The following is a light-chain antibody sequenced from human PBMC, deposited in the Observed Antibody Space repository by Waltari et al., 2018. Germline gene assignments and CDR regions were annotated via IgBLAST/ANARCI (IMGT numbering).Light chain of an antibody. Sequence: QSVLTQPPSASGTPGQRTPISCSGRNPNTGSNVVDWYHQLPGTAPKLVIHSTDQRPSGVPDRFSGSKSGSSAYLAISGLQSEDEADYHCAAWDNSLNGLYVFGTGTKVTVL. CDR2: STD. J-gene: IGLJ1*01. CDR3: AAWDNSLNGLYV. V-gene: IGLV1-44*01. CDR1: NPNTGSNV.